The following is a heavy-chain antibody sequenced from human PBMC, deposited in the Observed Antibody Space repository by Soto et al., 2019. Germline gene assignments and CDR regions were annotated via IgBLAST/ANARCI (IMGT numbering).Heavy chain of an antibody. Sequence: TLSLTCTVSGGSISSGDYYWSWIRQSPGTGLEWIGYIFYTGSTYYNPSLRSRLAISVDTSKNQFSLKLSSVTAADAAVYYCAREPLKWYGMDVWGQGNTVTV. D-gene: IGHD1-26*01. V-gene: IGHV4-30-4*01. CDR2: IFYTGST. CDR3: AREPLKWYGMDV. J-gene: IGHJ6*02. CDR1: GGSISSGDYY.